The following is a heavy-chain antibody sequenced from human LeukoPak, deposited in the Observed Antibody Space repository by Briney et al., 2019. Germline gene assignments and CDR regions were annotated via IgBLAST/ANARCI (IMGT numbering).Heavy chain of an antibody. CDR3: TKLQGYTAMVYCYMDV. V-gene: IGHV1-69*13. Sequence: SVKVSCKASGDAFSDYAISWVRQAPGQGLEWMGAIIPIFDKVNYAQKFQGRFTITANESTSTTYMELRSLGSEDTALYYCTKLQGYTAMVYCYMDVWGKGTTVTLSS. J-gene: IGHJ6*03. D-gene: IGHD5-18*01. CDR2: IIPIFDKV. CDR1: GDAFSDYA.